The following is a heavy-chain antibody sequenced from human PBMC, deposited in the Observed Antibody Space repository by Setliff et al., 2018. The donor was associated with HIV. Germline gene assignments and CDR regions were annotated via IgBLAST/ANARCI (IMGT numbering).Heavy chain of an antibody. CDR1: GGSLSGFY. CDR2: VTHSGST. CDR3: ARGRKKTLAVSGTRYFDF. Sequence: SETLSLTCAVYGGSLSGFYWTFIRQSPGKGLEWIGEVTHSGSTTYNPSLKSRITISVDTSKNQFSLKLTSVTAADMGVYYCARGRKKTLAVSGTRYFDFWGQGTLVTVSS. J-gene: IGHJ4*02. D-gene: IGHD6-19*01. V-gene: IGHV4-34*01.